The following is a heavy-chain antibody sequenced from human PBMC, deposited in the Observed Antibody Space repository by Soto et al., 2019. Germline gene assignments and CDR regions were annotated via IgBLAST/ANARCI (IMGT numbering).Heavy chain of an antibody. J-gene: IGHJ5*01. D-gene: IGHD2-15*01. V-gene: IGHV6-1*01. Sequence: QTLSLTCAISGDSVSSYTTTWNWIRQSPSRGLEWLGRIYYRSRWYNDYAVSVRSRITINTDTSKNQLSLQLNSVTPEDTAVYYSIRLIGNSWLDSWGQGTTVPVYS. CDR2: IYYRSRWYN. CDR3: IRLIGNSWLDS. CDR1: GDSVSSYTTT.